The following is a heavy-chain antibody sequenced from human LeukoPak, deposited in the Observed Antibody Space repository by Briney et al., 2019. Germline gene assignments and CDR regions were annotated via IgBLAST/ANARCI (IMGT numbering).Heavy chain of an antibody. J-gene: IGHJ4*02. CDR3: ARGRVYAIDY. CDR2: IYTTGST. D-gene: IGHD2-8*01. Sequence: SETLSLTCTVSGGSISAYYWSWIRQPAGKGLEWIGRIYTTGSTTYNPSLMSRVTMSVDTSNNQFSLKLSSVTAADTAVYYCARGRVYAIDYWGQGTLVTVSS. CDR1: GGSISAYY. V-gene: IGHV4-4*07.